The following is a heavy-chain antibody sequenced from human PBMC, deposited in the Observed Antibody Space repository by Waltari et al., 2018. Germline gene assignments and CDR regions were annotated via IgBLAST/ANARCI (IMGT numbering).Heavy chain of an antibody. D-gene: IGHD3-22*01. Sequence: QVQLQESGPGLVKPSETLSLTCTVSGGSISSHYWSWIRQPPGKGLEWLGYIYYSGSTNYNPPLKTRVTISVDTSNNQCSLKLSSVTAADTAVYYCARGAILYDSSGYFYDYWGQGTLVTVSS. CDR1: GGSISSHY. J-gene: IGHJ4*02. V-gene: IGHV4-59*11. CDR2: IYYSGST. CDR3: ARGAILYDSSGYFYDY.